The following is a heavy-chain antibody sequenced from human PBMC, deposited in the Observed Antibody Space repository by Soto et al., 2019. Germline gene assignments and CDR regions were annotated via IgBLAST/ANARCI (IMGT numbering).Heavy chain of an antibody. V-gene: IGHV6-1*01. CDR3: ARGLTSDILTAGFDY. CDR1: GDSVSSNSAA. D-gene: IGHD3-9*01. CDR2: TYYRSKWYN. Sequence: SQTLSLTCAISGDSVSSNSAAWNWVRQSPSRGLEWLGRTYYRSKWYNDYAVSVKSRITINPDTSKNQFSLQLNSVTPEDTAVYYCARGLTSDILTAGFDYWGQGTLVTVSS. J-gene: IGHJ4*02.